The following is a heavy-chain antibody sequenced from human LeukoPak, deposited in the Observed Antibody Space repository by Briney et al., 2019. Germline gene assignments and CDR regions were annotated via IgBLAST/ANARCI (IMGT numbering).Heavy chain of an antibody. V-gene: IGHV3-9*01. J-gene: IGHJ4*02. CDR1: GFIFINYA. CDR2: ISWNSGSI. D-gene: IGHD6-19*01. CDR3: AKDNRRHYTSGPNPDSLH. Sequence: GGSLRLSCEGSGFIFINYAMHWVRQPPGRGLEWVSGISWNSGSIDYADSVKGRFTISRDNAKNSLYLQMNSLRVEDTAFYYCAKDNRRHYTSGPNPDSLHWGQGALVTVSS.